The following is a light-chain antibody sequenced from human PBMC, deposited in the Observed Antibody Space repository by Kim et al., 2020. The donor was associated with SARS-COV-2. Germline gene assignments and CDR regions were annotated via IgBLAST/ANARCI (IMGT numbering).Light chain of an antibody. Sequence: TSVGDRVTITYRASQDIRNDLGWYQQNPGRAPKRLIYGASSLQSGVPSRFSGSGSGTEFTLTISSRQPEDFATYFCLQHNTYPITFGQGTRLEIK. V-gene: IGKV1-17*01. J-gene: IGKJ5*01. CDR3: LQHNTYPIT. CDR1: QDIRND. CDR2: GAS.